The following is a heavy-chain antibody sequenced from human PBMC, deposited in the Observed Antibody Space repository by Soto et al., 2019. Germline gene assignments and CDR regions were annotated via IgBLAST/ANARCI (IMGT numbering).Heavy chain of an antibody. CDR3: VKGGGLWD. CDR1: GGSISSYY. J-gene: IGHJ4*02. CDR2: IYYSGST. Sequence: QVQLQESGPGLVKPPETLSLTCTVSGGSISSYYWSWIRQPPGKGLEWIGYIYYSGSTNYNPSLKSRVTISVDTSKNQFSLKLSSVTAADTAVYYCVKGGGLWDWGQGTLVTVSS. V-gene: IGHV4-59*01. D-gene: IGHD3-10*01.